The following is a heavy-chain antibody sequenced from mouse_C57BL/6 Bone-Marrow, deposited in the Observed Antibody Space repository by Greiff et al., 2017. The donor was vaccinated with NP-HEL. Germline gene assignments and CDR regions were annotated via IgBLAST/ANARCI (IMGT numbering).Heavy chain of an antibody. V-gene: IGHV5-6*01. CDR1: GFTFSSYG. Sequence: EVQLVESGGDLVKPGGSLKLSCAASGFTFSSYGMSWVRQTPDKRLEWVATISTGGSYTYYPDSVKGRFTITRDNAHNTLYRQMSRLKSEDTAMYYCVRHYYSNYFDYWGQGTTLTVSS. CDR3: VRHYYSNYFDY. D-gene: IGHD2-5*01. J-gene: IGHJ2*01. CDR2: ISTGGSYT.